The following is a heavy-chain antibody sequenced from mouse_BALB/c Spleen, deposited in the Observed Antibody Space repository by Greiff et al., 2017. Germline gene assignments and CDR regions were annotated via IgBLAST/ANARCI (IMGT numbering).Heavy chain of an antibody. CDR1: GFTFSSYA. CDR3: ARSSPHWYFDV. D-gene: IGHD1-1*01. CDR2: ISSGGST. V-gene: IGHV5-6-5*01. Sequence: EVKLMESGGGLVKPGGSLKLSCAASGFTFSSYAMSWVRQTPEKRLEWVASISSGGSTYYPDSVKGRFTISRDNARNILYLQMSSLRSEDTAMYYCARSSPHWYFDVWGAGTTVTVSS. J-gene: IGHJ1*01.